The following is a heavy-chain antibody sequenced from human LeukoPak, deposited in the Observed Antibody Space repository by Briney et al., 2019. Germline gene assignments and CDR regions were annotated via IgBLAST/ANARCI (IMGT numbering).Heavy chain of an antibody. CDR2: ISTVGST. D-gene: IGHD6-6*01. J-gene: IGHJ6*03. Sequence: SETLSLTCTVSGGSISSYYWSWIRQPAGKGLEWIGRISTVGSTNYNPSLKGRVTMSVDTSKNQFSLKLSSVTAADTAVYCCAREAARPSGYYYYYYMDVWGKGTTVTVSS. CDR1: GGSISSYY. CDR3: AREAARPSGYYYYYYMDV. V-gene: IGHV4-4*07.